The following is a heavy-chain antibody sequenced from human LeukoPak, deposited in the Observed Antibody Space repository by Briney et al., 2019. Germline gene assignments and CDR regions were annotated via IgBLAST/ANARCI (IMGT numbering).Heavy chain of an antibody. CDR2: ISYDGSNK. D-gene: IGHD1-26*01. CDR1: GFTFSSYA. CDR3: ARGNQRSYSYYYYYMDV. Sequence: HPGGSLRLSCAASGFTFSSYAMHWVRQAPGKGLEWVAVISYDGSNKYYADSVKGRFTISRDNSKNTLYLQMNSLRAEDTAAYYCARGNQRSYSYYYYYMDVWGKGTTVTVSS. J-gene: IGHJ6*03. V-gene: IGHV3-30*04.